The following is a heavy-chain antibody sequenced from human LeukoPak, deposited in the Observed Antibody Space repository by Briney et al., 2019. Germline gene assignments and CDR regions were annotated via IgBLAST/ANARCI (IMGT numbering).Heavy chain of an antibody. CDR3: ARHRSEYSSSWYYYYYYMDV. CDR1: GGSISSYY. J-gene: IGHJ6*03. Sequence: PSETLSLTCTVSGGSISSYYWSWIRQPPGKGLEWIGCIYYSGSTNYNPSLKSRVTISVDTSKNQFSLKLSSVTAADTAVYYCARHRSEYSSSWYYYYYYMDVWGKGTTVTISS. D-gene: IGHD6-13*01. CDR2: IYYSGST. V-gene: IGHV4-59*08.